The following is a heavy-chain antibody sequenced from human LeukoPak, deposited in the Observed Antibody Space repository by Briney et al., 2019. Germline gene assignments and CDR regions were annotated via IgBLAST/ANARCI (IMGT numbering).Heavy chain of an antibody. Sequence: GGSLRLSCAASGFTFSSYEMHWVRQAPGKGREWVADISSSGTTIYYADSVKGRFTISRDNAKNSLYLKMNSLRAEDTAVYYCARLLVATPGVDPWGQGTLVTVSS. CDR2: ISSSGTTI. J-gene: IGHJ5*02. V-gene: IGHV3-48*03. CDR1: GFTFSSYE. CDR3: ARLLVATPGVDP. D-gene: IGHD5-12*01.